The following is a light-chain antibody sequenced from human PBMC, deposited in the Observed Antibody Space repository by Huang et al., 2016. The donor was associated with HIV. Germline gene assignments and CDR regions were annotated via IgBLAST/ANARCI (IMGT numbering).Light chain of an antibody. J-gene: IGKJ2*01. CDR1: QGAGNY. Sequence: DIQMTQSPSSLSTSVGDRVTITCRASQGAGNYLAWYQQKPGKVPKLLIDAASTLRSGVPSRFSGRGSGTEFTLTISGLQPEDVATYYCQKYNSAPYTFGQGTRLDIK. CDR2: AAS. CDR3: QKYNSAPYT. V-gene: IGKV1-27*01.